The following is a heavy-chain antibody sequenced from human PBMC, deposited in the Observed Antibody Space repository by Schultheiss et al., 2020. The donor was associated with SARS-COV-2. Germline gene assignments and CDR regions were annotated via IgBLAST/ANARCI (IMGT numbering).Heavy chain of an antibody. CDR2: IYTSGST. Sequence: SETLSLTCTVSGGSISSYYWSWIRQPAGKGLEWIGRIYTSGSTNYNPSLKSRVTMSVDTSKNQFSLKLSSVTAADTAVYYCARDYQGANYYDSYYGMDVWGQGTTVTVSS. CDR1: GGSISSYY. CDR3: ARDYQGANYYDSYYGMDV. V-gene: IGHV4-4*07. J-gene: IGHJ6*02. D-gene: IGHD3-10*01.